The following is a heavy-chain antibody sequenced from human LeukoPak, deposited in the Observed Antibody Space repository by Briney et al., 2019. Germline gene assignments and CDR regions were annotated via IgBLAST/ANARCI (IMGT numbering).Heavy chain of an antibody. V-gene: IGHV1-2*02. Sequence: GASVKVSCKASGYTFTGYYMHWVRQAPGQGLEWMGWINPNSGGTNYAQKFQGRDTMTRDTSISTAYMELSRLRSDDTAVYYCARGTTTWTVTGGDFDYWGQGTLVTVSS. D-gene: IGHD1-20*01. CDR3: ARGTTTWTVTGGDFDY. CDR1: GYTFTGYY. CDR2: INPNSGGT. J-gene: IGHJ4*02.